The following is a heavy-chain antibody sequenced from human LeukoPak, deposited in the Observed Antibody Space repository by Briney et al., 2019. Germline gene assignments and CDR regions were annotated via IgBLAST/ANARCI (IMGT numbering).Heavy chain of an antibody. Sequence: VSVKFSCKASGYTFTSYDINWVRQATGQGLGWMGWMNPNSGNTGYAQKFQGRVTMTRNTSISTAYMELSSLRSEDTAVYYCARSRDGYFDYWGQGTLVTVSS. J-gene: IGHJ4*02. V-gene: IGHV1-8*01. CDR3: ARSRDGYFDY. CDR1: GYTFTSYD. CDR2: MNPNSGNT. D-gene: IGHD5-24*01.